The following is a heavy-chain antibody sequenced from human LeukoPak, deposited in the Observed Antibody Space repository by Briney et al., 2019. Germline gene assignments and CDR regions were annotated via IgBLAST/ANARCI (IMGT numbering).Heavy chain of an antibody. D-gene: IGHD1-26*01. Sequence: SETLSLTCTVSGYSISSGYYWGWIRQPPGKGLEWIGSIYHSGSTYYNPSLKSRVTISVDTSKNQFSLKLSSVTAADTAEYYCARASLSLVGVTGYFDYWGQGTLVTVYS. CDR2: IYHSGST. CDR1: GYSISSGYY. V-gene: IGHV4-38-2*02. CDR3: ARASLSLVGVTGYFDY. J-gene: IGHJ4*02.